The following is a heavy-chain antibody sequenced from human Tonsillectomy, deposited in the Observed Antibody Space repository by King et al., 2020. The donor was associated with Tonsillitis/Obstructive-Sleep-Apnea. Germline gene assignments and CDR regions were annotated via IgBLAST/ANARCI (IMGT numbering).Heavy chain of an antibody. CDR3: ARGYSTSWYTIAY. CDR1: GYTFTSYY. J-gene: IGHJ4*02. D-gene: IGHD6-13*01. Sequence: VQLVESGAEVKKPGASVKVSCKASGYTFTSYYLHWVRQAPGKGLEWMGIINPNDGSTNYAQKFQGRVTMTRDTSASTVYMELSSLRSEDTAVYYCARGYSTSWYTIAYWGQGTLVTVSS. CDR2: INPNDGST. V-gene: IGHV1-46*01.